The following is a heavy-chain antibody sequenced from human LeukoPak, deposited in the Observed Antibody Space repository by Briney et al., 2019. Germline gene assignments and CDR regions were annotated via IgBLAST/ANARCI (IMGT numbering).Heavy chain of an antibody. CDR1: GFTFDDYA. CDR3: ARVQGVAAAGSYYFDY. D-gene: IGHD6-13*01. Sequence: GGSLRLSCAASGFTFDDYAMHWVRQAPGKGLEWVSGISWNSGSIGYADSVKGRFTISRDNAKNSLYLQMNSLRAEDTAVYYCARVQGVAAAGSYYFDYWGQGTLVTVSS. CDR2: ISWNSGSI. V-gene: IGHV3-9*01. J-gene: IGHJ4*02.